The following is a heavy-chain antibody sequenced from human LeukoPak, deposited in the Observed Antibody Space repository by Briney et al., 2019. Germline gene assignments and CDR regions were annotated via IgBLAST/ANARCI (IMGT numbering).Heavy chain of an antibody. Sequence: SETLSLTCTVSGGSISSAYWSWIRQPPGKGLEWIGYISYSGSTNYNPSLKSRVTISLDTSKNQFSLKLSSVTAADTAVYYCARGMLGGYSSGWYAFDIWGQGTMVTVSS. V-gene: IGHV4-59*01. D-gene: IGHD6-19*01. J-gene: IGHJ3*02. CDR2: ISYSGST. CDR1: GGSISSAY. CDR3: ARGMLGGYSSGWYAFDI.